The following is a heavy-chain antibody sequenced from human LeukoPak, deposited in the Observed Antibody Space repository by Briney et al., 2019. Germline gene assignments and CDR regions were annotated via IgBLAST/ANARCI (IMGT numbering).Heavy chain of an antibody. CDR3: ARDRLSSGYYQPDAFDI. Sequence: SETLSLTCTVSGGSISSHYWSWIRQPAGKGLEWIGRIYTSGSTNYNPSLKSRVTMSVDTSKNQFSLKLSSVTAADTAVYYCARDRLSSGYYQPDAFDIWGQGTMVTVSS. J-gene: IGHJ3*02. D-gene: IGHD3-22*01. CDR2: IYTSGST. V-gene: IGHV4-4*07. CDR1: GGSISSHY.